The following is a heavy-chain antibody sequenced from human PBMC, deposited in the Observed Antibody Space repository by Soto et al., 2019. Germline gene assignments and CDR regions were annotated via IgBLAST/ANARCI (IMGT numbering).Heavy chain of an antibody. V-gene: IGHV3-53*01. CDR2: IYSDGST. CDR1: WFTVSNNY. CDR3: ARAAVGLRPGEFDY. J-gene: IGHJ4*02. D-gene: IGHD3-10*01. Sequence: GGSLRLSCAVSWFTVSNNYMNWVRQAPGKGLEWVSVIYSDGSTYYADSVKGRFTISRDNSKNTVFLQMNTLRAEDTAVYYCARAAVGLRPGEFDYWGQGTLVTVSS.